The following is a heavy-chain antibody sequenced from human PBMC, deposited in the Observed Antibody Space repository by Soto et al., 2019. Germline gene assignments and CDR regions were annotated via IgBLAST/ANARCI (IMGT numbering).Heavy chain of an antibody. V-gene: IGHV3-7*03. CDR3: ARDPDSSGYSNWFDP. Sequence: PGGSLRLSCAASGFTFSSYWMSWVRQAPGKGLEWVANIKQDGSEKYYVDSVEGRFTISRDNAKNSLYLQMNSLRAEDTAVYYCARDPDSSGYSNWFDPWGQGTLVTVSS. D-gene: IGHD3-22*01. CDR1: GFTFSSYW. J-gene: IGHJ5*02. CDR2: IKQDGSEK.